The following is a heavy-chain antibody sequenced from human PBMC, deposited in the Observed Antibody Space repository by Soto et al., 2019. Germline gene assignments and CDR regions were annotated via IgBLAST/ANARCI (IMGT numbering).Heavy chain of an antibody. CDR2: IYPGDSDT. D-gene: IGHD3-9*01. CDR3: ARHNRYDILTGYYTYYYYGMDV. Sequence: GESLKISCKGSGYSFTSYWIGWVRQMPGKGLEWMGIIYPGDSDTRYSPSFQGQVTISADKSISTAYLQWSSLKASDTAMYYCARHNRYDILTGYYTYYYYGMDVWGQGTTVTVSS. J-gene: IGHJ6*02. V-gene: IGHV5-51*01. CDR1: GYSFTSYW.